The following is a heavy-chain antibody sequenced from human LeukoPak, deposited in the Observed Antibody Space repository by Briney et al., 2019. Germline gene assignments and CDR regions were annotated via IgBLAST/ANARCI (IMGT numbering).Heavy chain of an antibody. Sequence: PGASLRLSCAASGFTFSNYAMGWVRQAPGKGLEWVSAITADGSSTYNADSVKGRFTVSRDNSKNTLYLQMNSLRAEDTATYYCAKARIVVVTALDYWRQGSLVIVSS. D-gene: IGHD2-21*02. J-gene: IGHJ4*02. CDR3: AKARIVVVTALDY. V-gene: IGHV3-23*01. CDR1: GFTFSNYA. CDR2: ITADGSST.